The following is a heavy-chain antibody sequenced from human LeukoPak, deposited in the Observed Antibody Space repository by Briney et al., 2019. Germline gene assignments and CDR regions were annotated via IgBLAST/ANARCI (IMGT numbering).Heavy chain of an antibody. J-gene: IGHJ6*02. CDR1: GFTFSSYA. D-gene: IGHD2-15*01. V-gene: IGHV3-30-3*01. Sequence: NPGRSLRLSCAASGFTFSSYAMHWVRQAPGKGLEWVAVISYDGSNKYYADSVKGRFTISRDNSKNTLYLQMNSLRAEDTAVYYCARGYCSGGSCYSYYYYGMDVWGQGTTVTVSS. CDR3: ARGYCSGGSCYSYYYYGMDV. CDR2: ISYDGSNK.